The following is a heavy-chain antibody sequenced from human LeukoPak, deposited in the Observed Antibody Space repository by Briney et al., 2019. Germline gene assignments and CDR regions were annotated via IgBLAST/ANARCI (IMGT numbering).Heavy chain of an antibody. J-gene: IGHJ4*02. CDR2: ISSSSAYI. CDR3: ARAGHSAYKSGGDY. Sequence: PGGSLRLSCAASGFTFSSYSMNWVRQAPGKGLEWVSSISSSSAYIYYADSMKGRFTISRDNAKNSLFLQMNSLRAEDTAVYYRARAGHSAYKSGGDYWGQGTLVTVSS. D-gene: IGHD5-12*01. CDR1: GFTFSSYS. V-gene: IGHV3-21*01.